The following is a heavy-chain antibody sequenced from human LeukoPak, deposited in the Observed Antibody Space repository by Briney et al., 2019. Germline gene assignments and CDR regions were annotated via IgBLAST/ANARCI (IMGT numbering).Heavy chain of an antibody. J-gene: IGHJ4*01. D-gene: IGHD6-13*01. Sequence: GGSLRLSCAASGFTFSSHWMSWVRQAPGKGLEWVANIKQDGSEKYYVDSVKGRFTISRDNAKNSPYLQMNSLRAEDTAVYYCARAHEAGFDYQGHGTLVTVSS. V-gene: IGHV3-7*01. CDR1: GFTFSSHW. CDR2: IKQDGSEK. CDR3: ARAHEAGFDY.